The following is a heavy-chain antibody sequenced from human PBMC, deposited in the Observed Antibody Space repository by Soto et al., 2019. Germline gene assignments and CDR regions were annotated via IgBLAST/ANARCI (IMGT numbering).Heavy chain of an antibody. CDR3: AKFGLIDWNDKYGLDV. V-gene: IGHV1-69*12. D-gene: IGHD1-1*01. Sequence: QVQLVQSGAEVKKPGSSVKVSCKASGGTFSSYAISWVRQAPGQGLEWMGGIIPIFGKSNYAQKFQGRVKITADEPTSTASMGRRSLRSEDTAVYYCAKFGLIDWNDKYGLDVWGQGTTVTVSS. CDR1: GGTFSSYA. J-gene: IGHJ6*02. CDR2: IIPIFGKS.